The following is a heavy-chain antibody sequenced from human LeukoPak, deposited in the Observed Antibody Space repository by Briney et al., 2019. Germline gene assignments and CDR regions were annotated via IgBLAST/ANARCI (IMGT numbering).Heavy chain of an antibody. CDR3: ARDRVAFDI. CDR1: GFTFSSYA. CDR2: ISHDGSNK. J-gene: IGHJ3*02. V-gene: IGHV3-30*04. Sequence: GGSLRLSCAASGFTFSSYAMHWVRQAPGKGLEWEAVISHDGSNKYYADSVKGRFTISRDNSKNTLYLQMNSLRAEDTAVYYCARDRVAFDIWGQGTMVTVSS.